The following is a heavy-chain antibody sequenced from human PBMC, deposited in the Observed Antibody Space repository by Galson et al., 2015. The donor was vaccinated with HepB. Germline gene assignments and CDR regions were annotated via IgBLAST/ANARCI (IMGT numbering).Heavy chain of an antibody. CDR1: GFTFSSYG. V-gene: IGHV3-30*18. J-gene: IGHJ6*02. CDR3: AKAGVLSSMDV. Sequence: SLRLSCAASGFTFSSYGMHWVRQAPGKGLEWVAVISYDGSNKYYADSVKGRFTISRDNSKNTLYLQMNSLRAEDTAVYYCAKAGVLSSMDVWGQGTTVTVSS. D-gene: IGHD3-10*01. CDR2: ISYDGSNK.